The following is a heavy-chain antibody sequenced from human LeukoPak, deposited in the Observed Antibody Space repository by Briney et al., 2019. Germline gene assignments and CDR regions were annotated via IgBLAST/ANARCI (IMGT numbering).Heavy chain of an antibody. J-gene: IGHJ6*02. Sequence: GGSLRLSCAASGFTFSSYAMSWVRQAPGKGLEWVSAISGSGGSTYYADSVKGRFTISRDNSKNTLYLQMNSLRAEDTAVYYCARDRQQQMVWGRYYYYGMDVWGQGTTVTVSS. V-gene: IGHV3-23*01. CDR3: ARDRQQQMVWGRYYYYGMDV. D-gene: IGHD6-13*01. CDR1: GFTFSSYA. CDR2: ISGSGGST.